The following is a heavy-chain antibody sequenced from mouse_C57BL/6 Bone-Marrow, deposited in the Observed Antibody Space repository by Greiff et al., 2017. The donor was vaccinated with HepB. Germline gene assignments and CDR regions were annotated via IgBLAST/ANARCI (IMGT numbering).Heavy chain of an antibody. J-gene: IGHJ4*01. Sequence: EVQVVESGGGLVQPGGSLKLSCAASGFTFSDYYMYWVRQTPEKRLEWVAYISNGGGSTYYPDTVKGRFTISRDNAKNTLYLQMSRLKSEDTAMYYCARHNYYSNYDAMDYWGQGTSVTVSS. D-gene: IGHD2-5*01. V-gene: IGHV5-12*01. CDR1: GFTFSDYY. CDR3: ARHNYYSNYDAMDY. CDR2: ISNGGGST.